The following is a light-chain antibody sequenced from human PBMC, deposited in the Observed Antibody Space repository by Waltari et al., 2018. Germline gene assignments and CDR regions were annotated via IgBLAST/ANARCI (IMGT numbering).Light chain of an antibody. V-gene: IGLV2-14*01. CDR2: EVN. CDR3: SSFTSRHLYV. J-gene: IGLJ1*01. CDR1: SSDVGGSNY. Sequence: QSALPQPASVSGSPGQSITISCTGSSSDVGGSNYVSWYQQYPGKVPKIMIYEVNNRPSGVSSRFSGSKSGNTASLTISGLQADDEADYYCSSFTSRHLYVFGTGTAVTVL.